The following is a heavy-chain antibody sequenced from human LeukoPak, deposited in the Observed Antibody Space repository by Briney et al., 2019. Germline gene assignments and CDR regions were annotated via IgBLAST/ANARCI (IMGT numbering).Heavy chain of an antibody. CDR2: ISYDARNI. J-gene: IGHJ4*02. D-gene: IGHD3-9*01. CDR1: GFTFSSAA. CDR3: ARGNDMLTGSDY. V-gene: IGHV3-30*04. Sequence: GGSLRLSCVASGFTFSSAAMHWVRQAPGKGLEWVATISYDARNIYYADFARGRFTISRDNSRNTLYLQMNSLRTEDTALYHCARGNDMLTGSDYWGQGTLVTVSS.